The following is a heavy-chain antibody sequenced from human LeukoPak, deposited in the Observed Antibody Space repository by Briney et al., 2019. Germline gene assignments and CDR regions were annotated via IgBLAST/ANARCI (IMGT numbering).Heavy chain of an antibody. V-gene: IGHV1-24*01. CDR2: FDPEDGET. Sequence: ASVKVSCKVSGYTLTELSMHWVRQAPGKGLEWMGGFDPEDGETIYAQKFQGRVTMTRDTSTSTVYMELSSLRSEDTAVYYCARDAYYGSGSPPDYWGQGTLVTVSS. CDR1: GYTLTELS. CDR3: ARDAYYGSGSPPDY. D-gene: IGHD3-10*01. J-gene: IGHJ4*02.